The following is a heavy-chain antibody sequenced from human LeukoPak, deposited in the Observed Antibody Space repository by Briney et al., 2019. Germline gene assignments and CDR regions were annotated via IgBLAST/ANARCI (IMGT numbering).Heavy chain of an antibody. Sequence: PGGSQRLSCAASGFTFDDYAMHWVRQAPGKGLEWVSLISGGGGSTYYADSVKGRFTISRDNSKNSLYLQMNSLRTEDTALHYCAKDRSYYYDSSGYYRENYFDYWGQGTLVTVSS. V-gene: IGHV3-43*02. D-gene: IGHD3-22*01. CDR2: ISGGGGST. CDR3: AKDRSYYYDSSGYYRENYFDY. CDR1: GFTFDDYA. J-gene: IGHJ4*02.